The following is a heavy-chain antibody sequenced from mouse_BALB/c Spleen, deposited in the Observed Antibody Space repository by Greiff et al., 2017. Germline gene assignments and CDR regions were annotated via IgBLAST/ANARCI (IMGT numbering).Heavy chain of an antibody. D-gene: IGHD1-1*01. Sequence: QVQLKQSGAELARPGASVKMSCKASGYTFTSYTMHWVKQRPGQGLEWIGYINPSSGYTNYNQKFKDKATLTADKSSSTAYMQLSSLTSEDSAVYYCARLHYGSSYLDYWGQGTTLTVSS. J-gene: IGHJ2*01. CDR3: ARLHYGSSYLDY. V-gene: IGHV1-4*01. CDR2: INPSSGYT. CDR1: GYTFTSYT.